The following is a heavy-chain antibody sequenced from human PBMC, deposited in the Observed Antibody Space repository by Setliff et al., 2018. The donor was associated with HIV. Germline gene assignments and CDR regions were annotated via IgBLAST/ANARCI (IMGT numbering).Heavy chain of an antibody. Sequence: GASVKVSCKASGYNFPTYGLSWVRQAPGQGLEWMGWISVHNGNIKYAEKFHGRVTITADESTSTAYMELSSLRSEDTAVYYCASVDYGGNSNYYYGMDVWGQGTTVTVSS. D-gene: IGHD4-17*01. CDR1: GYNFPTYG. CDR2: ISVHNGNI. J-gene: IGHJ6*02. V-gene: IGHV1-18*01. CDR3: ASVDYGGNSNYYYGMDV.